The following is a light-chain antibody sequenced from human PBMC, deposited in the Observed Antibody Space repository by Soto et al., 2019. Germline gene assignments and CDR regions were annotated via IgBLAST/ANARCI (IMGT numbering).Light chain of an antibody. CDR3: QQHSNWPPLT. Sequence: EIVLTQSPATLYLSPGERATLYCRASQSVSSYLAWYQQKPGQAPRLLIYDASNRATGIPARFSGSGSGTDFTLTISSLETEDFAVYYCQQHSNWPPLTFGQGTKVEIK. J-gene: IGKJ1*01. CDR2: DAS. V-gene: IGKV3-11*01. CDR1: QSVSSY.